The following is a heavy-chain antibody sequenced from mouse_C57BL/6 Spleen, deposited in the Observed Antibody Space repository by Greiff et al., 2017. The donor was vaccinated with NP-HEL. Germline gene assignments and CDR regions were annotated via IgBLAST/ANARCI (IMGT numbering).Heavy chain of an antibody. D-gene: IGHD1-1*01. Sequence: LVESGAELVRPGASVTLSCKASGYTFTDYEMHWVKQTPVHGLEWIGAIDPETGGTAYNQKFKGKAILTADKSSSTAYMELRSLTSEDSAVYYCTREIRITTVVGRLYWYFDVWGTGTTVTVSS. CDR3: TREIRITTVVGRLYWYFDV. CDR1: GYTFTDYE. CDR2: IDPETGGT. V-gene: IGHV1-15*01. J-gene: IGHJ1*03.